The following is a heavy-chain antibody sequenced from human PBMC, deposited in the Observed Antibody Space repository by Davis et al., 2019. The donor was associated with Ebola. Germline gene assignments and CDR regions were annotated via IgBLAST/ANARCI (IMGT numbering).Heavy chain of an antibody. J-gene: IGHJ4*02. CDR3: ARGELPEY. CDR1: GYTFTIYY. CDR2: MNPNSGNT. D-gene: IGHD3-10*01. V-gene: IGHV1-8*02. Sequence: ASVKVSCKASGYTFTIYYMHWVRQATGQGLEWMGWMNPNSGNTGYAQKFQGRVTMTRNTSISTAYMELSSLRSEDTAVYYCARGELPEYWGQGTLVTVSS.